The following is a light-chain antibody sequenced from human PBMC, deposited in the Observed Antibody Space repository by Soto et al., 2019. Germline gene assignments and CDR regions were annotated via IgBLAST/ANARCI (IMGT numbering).Light chain of an antibody. CDR2: AAS. V-gene: IGKV1-39*01. CDR3: QQSYSTPRT. CDR1: QAPRNY. J-gene: IGKJ1*01. Sequence: DIQLTQSPSILSASVGDTVTITCPASQAPRNYLAWYQQKPGTAPDLLIYAASSLQSGVPSRFSGSGSGTDFNLTISSLQPEDIATYYCQQSYSTPRTLGQGTKVDIK.